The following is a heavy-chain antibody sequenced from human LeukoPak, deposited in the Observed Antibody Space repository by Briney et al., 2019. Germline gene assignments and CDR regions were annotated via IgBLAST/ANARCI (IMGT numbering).Heavy chain of an antibody. J-gene: IGHJ3*02. Sequence: GGSLRLSCAASGFTFSSYGMHWVRQAPGKGLEWVAVISYDGSNKYYADSVKGRFTISRDNSKNTLYLQMNSLRAEDTAVYYCAKDLPYYYDSSGPDAFDIWGQGTMVTVSS. CDR1: GFTFSSYG. D-gene: IGHD3-22*01. CDR3: AKDLPYYYDSSGPDAFDI. CDR2: ISYDGSNK. V-gene: IGHV3-30*18.